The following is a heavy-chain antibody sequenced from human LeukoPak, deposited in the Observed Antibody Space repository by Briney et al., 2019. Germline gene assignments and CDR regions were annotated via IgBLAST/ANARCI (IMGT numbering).Heavy chain of an antibody. D-gene: IGHD3-16*02. V-gene: IGHV1-46*01. CDR3: ARPGPLRLGELSLFY. J-gene: IGHJ4*02. Sequence: ASVKVSCKASGYSFTSHYMHWVRQAPGQGLEWMGIINPSGGSTSYAQKFQGRVTMTRDMSTSTVYMELSSLRSEDTAVYYCARPGPLRLGELSLFYWGRGTLVTVSS. CDR2: INPSGGST. CDR1: GYSFTSHY.